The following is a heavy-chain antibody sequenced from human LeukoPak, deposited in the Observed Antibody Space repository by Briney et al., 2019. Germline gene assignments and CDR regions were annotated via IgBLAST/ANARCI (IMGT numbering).Heavy chain of an antibody. D-gene: IGHD5-12*01. CDR2: MNPNSGNT. CDR1: GYTINSHD. CDR3: ARRYSGVMQGYFDY. J-gene: IGHJ4*02. V-gene: IGHV1-8*01. Sequence: ASVKVSCKASGYTINSHDINWVRQATGQGLEWMGWMNPNSGNTGYAQKFQGRVTMTRDTSISTAYMELSSLRSEDTAVYYCARRYSGVMQGYFDYWGQGTLVTVSS.